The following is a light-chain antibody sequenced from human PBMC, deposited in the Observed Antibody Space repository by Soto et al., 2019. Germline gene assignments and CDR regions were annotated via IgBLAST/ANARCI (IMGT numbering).Light chain of an antibody. CDR3: HQYDSWT. Sequence: PCERTCFSCGGKGSVSGRYIARYKPKVGQSPRLLIYGASNRATGIPDRFSGSGSGTDFTLTISRLEPEDFAVYYCHQYDSWTFGQGTKVDIK. CDR1: GSVSGRY. CDR2: GAS. V-gene: IGKV3-20*01. J-gene: IGKJ1*01.